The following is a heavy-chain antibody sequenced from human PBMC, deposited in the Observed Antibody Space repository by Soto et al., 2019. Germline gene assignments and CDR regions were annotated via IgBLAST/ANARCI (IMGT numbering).Heavy chain of an antibody. CDR2: ISSSSRTI. CDR1: GFTFSSYS. J-gene: IGHJ5*02. CDR3: AKDPASGIVVVIPFDP. V-gene: IGHV3-48*01. D-gene: IGHD3-22*01. Sequence: PGGSLRLSCAASGFTFSSYSMNWVRQAPGKGLEWVSYISSSSRTIYCADSVKGRFTISRDNAKNSLYLQMNSLRAEDTAVYYCAKDPASGIVVVIPFDPWGQGTLVTVS.